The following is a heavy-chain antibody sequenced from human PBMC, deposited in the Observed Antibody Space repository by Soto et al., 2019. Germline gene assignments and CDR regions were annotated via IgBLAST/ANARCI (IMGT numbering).Heavy chain of an antibody. D-gene: IGHD2-2*01. CDR3: ARGVLFPPRAFDI. CDR1: GGSIISYY. Sequence: SETLSLSCTVSGGSIISYYGSWILQTPGKGLECIGHIYYSGSTNYNPSLKSRVTISVDTSKTQFSLKLSSVTAADTAVYYCARGVLFPPRAFDIWGQGTMVTVSS. V-gene: IGHV4-59*08. J-gene: IGHJ3*02. CDR2: IYYSGST.